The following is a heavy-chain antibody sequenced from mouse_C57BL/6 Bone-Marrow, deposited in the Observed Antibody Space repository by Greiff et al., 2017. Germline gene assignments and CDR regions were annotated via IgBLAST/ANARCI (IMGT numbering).Heavy chain of an antibody. D-gene: IGHD1-1*01. CDR3: TRVYYYGSSYYFDY. J-gene: IGHJ2*01. CDR1: GFTFSSYA. Sequence: EVKVVESGEGLVKPGGSLKLSCAASGFTFSSYAMSWVRQTPEKRLEWVAYISSGGDYIYYADTVKGRFTISRDNARNTLYLQMRSLKSEDTAMYYCTRVYYYGSSYYFDYWGQGTTLTVSS. V-gene: IGHV5-9-1*02. CDR2: ISSGGDYI.